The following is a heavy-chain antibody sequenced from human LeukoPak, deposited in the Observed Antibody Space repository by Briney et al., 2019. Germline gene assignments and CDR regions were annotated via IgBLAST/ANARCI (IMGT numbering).Heavy chain of an antibody. Sequence: PGGSLRLSCAASGFTFSSYGMHWVRQAPGKGLEWVAFIRYDGSNKFYADSVKGRFTISRDNSKNTLYLQMNSLRAEDTAVYYCARDGGTSWDAFDIWGQGTMVTVSS. V-gene: IGHV3-30*02. D-gene: IGHD2-2*01. CDR2: IRYDGSNK. CDR3: ARDGGTSWDAFDI. J-gene: IGHJ3*02. CDR1: GFTFSSYG.